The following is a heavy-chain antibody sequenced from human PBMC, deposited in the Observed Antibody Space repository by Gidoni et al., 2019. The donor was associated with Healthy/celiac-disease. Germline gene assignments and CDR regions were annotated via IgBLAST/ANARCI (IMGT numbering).Heavy chain of an antibody. CDR1: GYTLTELS. Sequence: QVQLVQSGAEVKKPGASVKVSCKVSGYTLTELSMHWVRQAPGKGLEWMGGFDPEDGETIYAQKFQGRVTMTEDTSTDTAYMELSSLRSEDTAVYYCATLPSPSYCSGGSCYSKGNWFDPWGQGTLVTVSS. CDR2: FDPEDGET. D-gene: IGHD2-15*01. J-gene: IGHJ5*02. V-gene: IGHV1-24*01. CDR3: ATLPSPSYCSGGSCYSKGNWFDP.